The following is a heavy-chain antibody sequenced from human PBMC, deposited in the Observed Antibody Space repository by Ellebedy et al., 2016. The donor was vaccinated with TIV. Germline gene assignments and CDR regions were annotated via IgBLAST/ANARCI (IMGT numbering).Heavy chain of an antibody. V-gene: IGHV3-30-3*01. CDR1: GFVLRPYV. J-gene: IGHJ5*02. Sequence: PGGSLRPSCAASGFVLRPYVMHWVRQAPGKGLDWVALISSDGSDKYYADSVRGRFTTSRDNSKNSLYLQITNVRTEDTAIYYCAKQGYYYDSRGTNWFDPWGQGALVTVSS. CDR3: AKQGYYYDSRGTNWFDP. D-gene: IGHD3-22*01. CDR2: ISSDGSDK.